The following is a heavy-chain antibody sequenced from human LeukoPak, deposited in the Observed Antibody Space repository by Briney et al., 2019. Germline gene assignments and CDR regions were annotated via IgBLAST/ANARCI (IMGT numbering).Heavy chain of an antibody. CDR1: GFTFGSYG. J-gene: IGHJ6*03. Sequence: PGGFLRLSCAASGFTFGSYGLHWVRQAPGKGLEWVAFIRYDGGDKQYADSVKGRFTVSRDDSKNTLYLQMNSLRAEDTAVYYCAKHSSVRGCFYMDVWGKGTTVTVSS. CDR3: AKHSSVRGCFYMDV. D-gene: IGHD2-15*01. V-gene: IGHV3-30*02. CDR2: IRYDGGDK.